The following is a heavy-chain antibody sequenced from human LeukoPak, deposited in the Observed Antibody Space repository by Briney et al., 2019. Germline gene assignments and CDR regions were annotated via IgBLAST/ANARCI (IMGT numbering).Heavy chain of an antibody. J-gene: IGHJ3*02. Sequence: ASVKVSCKASGYIFNRYGISWVRQAPGQGLEWMGWINPNSGGTNYAQKFQGRVTMTRDTSISTAYMELSRLRSDDTAVYYCTTIFGVVINPGSAFDIWGQGTMVTVSS. CDR2: INPNSGGT. D-gene: IGHD3-3*01. V-gene: IGHV1-2*02. CDR3: TTIFGVVINPGSAFDI. CDR1: GYIFNRYG.